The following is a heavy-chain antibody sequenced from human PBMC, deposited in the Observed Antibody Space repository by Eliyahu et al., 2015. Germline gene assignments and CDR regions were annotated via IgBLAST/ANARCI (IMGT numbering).Heavy chain of an antibody. CDR1: GFTFSSYA. J-gene: IGHJ4*02. CDR3: ARTYYYDYNGYSVVGYFFDN. CDR2: ISGRGSYT. D-gene: IGHD3-22*01. Sequence: EVQLLESGGGLVHPGGSLRLSCAASGFTFSSYAMIXVRQAPGKGLEGVSAISGRGSYTYYADSVKGRFTISRDNSKNTQSLQMNSLRVEDTAVYYCARTYYYDYNGYSVVGYFFDNWGQGTLVTVSS. V-gene: IGHV3-23*01.